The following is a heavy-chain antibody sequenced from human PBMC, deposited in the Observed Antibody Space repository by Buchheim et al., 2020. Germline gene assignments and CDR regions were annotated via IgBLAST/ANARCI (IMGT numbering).Heavy chain of an antibody. CDR3: ARQPPSIAARPRAFDI. CDR1: GYTFTSYD. CDR2: MNPNSGNT. J-gene: IGHJ3*02. V-gene: IGHV1-8*01. D-gene: IGHD6-6*01. Sequence: QVQLVQSGAEVKKPGASVKVSCKASGYTFTSYDINWVRQATGKGREWMGWMNPNSGNTSYAQKFQGRVTMTRNTSLSTADIELSSLRSEDTAVYYCARQPPSIAARPRAFDIWGQGT.